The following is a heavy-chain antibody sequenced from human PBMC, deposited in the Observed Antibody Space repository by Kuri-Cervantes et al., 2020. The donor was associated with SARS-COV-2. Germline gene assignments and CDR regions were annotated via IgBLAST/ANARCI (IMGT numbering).Heavy chain of an antibody. CDR2: ISYDGSNK. J-gene: IGHJ4*02. D-gene: IGHD4-23*01. V-gene: IGHV3-30-3*01. Sequence: LSLTCAASGFTFSSYAMHWVRQAPGKGLEWVAVISYDGSNKYYADSVKGRFTISRDNSKNTLYLQMNSLRAEDTAVYYCARDVGGYGGNFDYWGQGTLVTVSS. CDR3: ARDVGGYGGNFDY. CDR1: GFTFSSYA.